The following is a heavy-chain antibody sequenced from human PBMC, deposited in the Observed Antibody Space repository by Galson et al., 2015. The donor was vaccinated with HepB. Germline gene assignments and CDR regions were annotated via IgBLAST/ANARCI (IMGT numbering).Heavy chain of an antibody. V-gene: IGHV3-7*03. CDR2: IKQDGSEK. J-gene: IGHJ5*02. D-gene: IGHD3-9*01. Sequence: SLRLSCAASGFTFSSYWMSWVRQAPGKGLEWVANIKQDGSEKYYVDSVKGRFTISRDNAKNSLYLQMNSLRAEDTAVYYCARVMAYYDILTGGYWFDPWGQGTLVTVSS. CDR1: GFTFSSYW. CDR3: ARVMAYYDILTGGYWFDP.